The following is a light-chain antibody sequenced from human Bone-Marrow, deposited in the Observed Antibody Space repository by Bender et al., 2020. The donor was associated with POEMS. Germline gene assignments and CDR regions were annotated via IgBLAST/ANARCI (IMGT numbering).Light chain of an antibody. Sequence: QSALTQPASVSGSPGQSITISCIGTTNDIGGYNYVSWYQQYPGKAPKLLLYEVSNRPSGISDRFSGSKSGNTASLTIAGLQAEDEADYYCCSYAGSRTWLFGGGTKLTVL. J-gene: IGLJ3*02. V-gene: IGLV2-23*02. CDR2: EVS. CDR1: TNDIGGYNY. CDR3: CSYAGSRTWL.